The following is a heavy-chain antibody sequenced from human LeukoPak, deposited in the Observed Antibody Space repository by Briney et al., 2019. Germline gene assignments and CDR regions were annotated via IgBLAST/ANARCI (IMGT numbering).Heavy chain of an antibody. V-gene: IGHV3-15*01. CDR1: GFTFSNAW. CDR3: TTSITMIVVVESVDY. CDR2: IKSKTDGGTT. D-gene: IGHD3-22*01. Sequence: GGSLRPSCAASGFTFSNAWMSWVRQAPGKGLEWVGRIKSKTDGGTTDYAAPVKGRFTISRDDSKNTLYLQMNSLKTEDTAVYYCTTSITMIVVVESVDYWGQGTLVTVSS. J-gene: IGHJ4*02.